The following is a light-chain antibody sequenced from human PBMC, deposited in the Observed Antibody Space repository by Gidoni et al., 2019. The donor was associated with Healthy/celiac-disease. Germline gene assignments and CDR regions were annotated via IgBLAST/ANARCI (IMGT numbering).Light chain of an antibody. CDR3: QQRSNWPVT. CDR2: DAS. Sequence: EIVLTQSPATLSLSPGERATLSCRTRQSVSSYLSWYQQTPGPAPRLLIYDASNRATGIPARFSGSGSGTDFTLTISSLEPEDFAVYYCQQRSNWPVTFGQGTKLEIK. V-gene: IGKV3-11*01. J-gene: IGKJ2*01. CDR1: QSVSSY.